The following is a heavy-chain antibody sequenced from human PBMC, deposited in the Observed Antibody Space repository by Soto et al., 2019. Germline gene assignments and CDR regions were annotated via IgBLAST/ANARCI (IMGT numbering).Heavy chain of an antibody. V-gene: IGHV1-18*01. D-gene: IGHD1-1*01. CDR2: ISAHNGNT. CDR1: GYAFTTYG. CDR3: ERGRYGDY. Sequence: QVHLVQSGAEVKKPGASVKVSCKGSGYAFTTYGITWVRQAPGQGLEWMGWISAHNGNTNYAQKLQGRVTVTRDTSTSPAYMELRSLRSDEPAVYYCERGRYGDYWGQGALVTVSS. J-gene: IGHJ4*02.